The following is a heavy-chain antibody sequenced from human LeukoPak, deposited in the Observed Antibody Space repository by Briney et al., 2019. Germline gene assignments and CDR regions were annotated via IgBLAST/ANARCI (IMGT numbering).Heavy chain of an antibody. CDR2: INPSGGST. J-gene: IGHJ3*02. CDR1: GYTFTSYY. V-gene: IGHV1-46*01. D-gene: IGHD2-21*02. Sequence: ASVKVSCKASGYTFTSYYMHWVRQAPGQGLEWMGIINPSGGSTSYAQKFQGRVTMTRDTPTSTVYMELSSLRSEDTAVYYCARPCGDYGDAFDIWGQGTMVTVSS. CDR3: ARPCGDYGDAFDI.